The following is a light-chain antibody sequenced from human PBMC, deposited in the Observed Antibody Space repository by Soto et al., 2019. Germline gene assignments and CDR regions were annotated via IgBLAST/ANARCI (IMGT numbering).Light chain of an antibody. CDR1: QTINNL. J-gene: IGKJ1*01. Sequence: DIQMTQSPSTLSASVGDRVSITCRASQTINNLMAWYQQKPGQAPKLLIYKASNLETGVPSRFSGSGSGTEFTLTISSLQPDDFATYYCQQYSSYWTFGQGTKVDIK. CDR2: KAS. V-gene: IGKV1-5*03. CDR3: QQYSSYWT.